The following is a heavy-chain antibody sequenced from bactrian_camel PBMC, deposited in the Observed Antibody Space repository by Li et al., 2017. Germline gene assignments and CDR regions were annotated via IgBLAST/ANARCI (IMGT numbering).Heavy chain of an antibody. V-gene: IGHV3S53*01. D-gene: IGHD4*01. Sequence: HVQLVESGGGSVQAGESLRLSCVASGYTLPMNMGWFRRLPGQEREGVAAIAGDGRTDYADSVKGRFTISKDNANNTLYLQMNDLKLEDTAMYYCAAKGVLSKSLALDDYNDWGQGTQVTVS. CDR3: AAKGVLSKSLALDDYND. CDR1: GYTLPMN. J-gene: IGHJ4*01. CDR2: IAGDGRT.